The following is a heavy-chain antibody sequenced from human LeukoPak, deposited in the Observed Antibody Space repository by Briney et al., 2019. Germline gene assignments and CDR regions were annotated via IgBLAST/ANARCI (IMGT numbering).Heavy chain of an antibody. CDR2: IYVGGRT. V-gene: IGHV4-4*07. CDR1: GVSISSFY. CDR3: ARDLGAIAETGRFDY. J-gene: IGHJ4*02. Sequence: SETLSLTCTVSGVSISSFYWSWIRQTAGKGLGWIGRIYVGGRTNYNPSLKSRLTMSLDTSKNQFSLKLRSVTAADTAVYYCARDLGAIAETGRFDYWGQGTLVTVSS. D-gene: IGHD6-13*01.